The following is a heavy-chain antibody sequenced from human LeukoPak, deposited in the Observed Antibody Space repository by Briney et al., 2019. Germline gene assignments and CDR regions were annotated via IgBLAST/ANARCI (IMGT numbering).Heavy chain of an antibody. CDR1: GFTFSSYE. CDR3: ARDGMVRGVLEYYYYGMDV. D-gene: IGHD3-10*01. Sequence: PGGSLRLSCAASGFTFSSYEMNWVRQAPGKGLEWASYISSSGSTIYYADSVKGRFTISRDNAKNSLYLQMNSLRAEDTAVYYCARDGMVRGVLEYYYYGMDVWGKGTTVTVSS. J-gene: IGHJ6*04. V-gene: IGHV3-48*03. CDR2: ISSSGSTI.